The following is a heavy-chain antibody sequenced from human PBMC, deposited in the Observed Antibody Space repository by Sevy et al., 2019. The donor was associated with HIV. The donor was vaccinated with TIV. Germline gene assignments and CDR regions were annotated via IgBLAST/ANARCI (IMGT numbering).Heavy chain of an antibody. Sequence: GGSLRLSCAASGFTFDSYAMHWVRQVAGKGLEWVSTISGSGYATYYADSVKGRFIISRDTSRNTLYLQMNSLRVEDSAVYFCAKDRVTFFGGVGTFDSWGQGTLVTVSS. J-gene: IGHJ4*02. CDR2: ISGSGYAT. D-gene: IGHD3-3*01. V-gene: IGHV3-23*01. CDR1: GFTFDSYA. CDR3: AKDRVTFFGGVGTFDS.